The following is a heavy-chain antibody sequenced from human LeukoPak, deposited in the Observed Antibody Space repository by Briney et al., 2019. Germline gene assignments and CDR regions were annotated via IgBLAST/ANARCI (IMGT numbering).Heavy chain of an antibody. J-gene: IGHJ4*02. CDR1: AFTVSSNS. Sequence: GGSLRLSCAASAFTVSSNSMSWVRQAPGKGLEWVSVIYTGGNTYYADSVKGRFTISRDNAKNSLYLQMNSLRDEDTAVFYCARGSYDSSGYSFDYWGQGTLVTVSS. V-gene: IGHV3-53*01. D-gene: IGHD3-22*01. CDR3: ARGSYDSSGYSFDY. CDR2: IYTGGNT.